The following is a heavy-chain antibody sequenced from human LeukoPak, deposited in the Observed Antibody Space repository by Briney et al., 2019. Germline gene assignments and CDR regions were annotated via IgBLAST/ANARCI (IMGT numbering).Heavy chain of an antibody. CDR2: INTNTGNP. CDR1: GGTFTSYA. CDR3: ARRITIFGVATYFDY. V-gene: IGHV7-4-1*02. Sequence: ASVKVCCKASGGTFTSYAMNWVRQAPGQGLEWMGWINTNTGNPTYAQGFTGRFVFSLDTSVSTAYLQISSLKAEDTAVYYCARRITIFGVATYFDYWGQGTLVTVSS. D-gene: IGHD3-3*01. J-gene: IGHJ4*02.